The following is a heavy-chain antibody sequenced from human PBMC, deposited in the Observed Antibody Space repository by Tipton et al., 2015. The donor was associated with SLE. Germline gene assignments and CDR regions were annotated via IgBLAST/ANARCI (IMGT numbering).Heavy chain of an antibody. CDR3: ARWRVEDYFDY. V-gene: IGHV3-53*01. J-gene: IGHJ4*02. CDR2: IYSGGST. CDR1: GFTVSSNY. Sequence: SLRLSCAASGFTVSSNYMSWVRQAPGKGLEWVSVIYSGGSTYYADSVKGRFTISRDSSKNTLYLQMNSLRAEDTAVYYCARWRVEDYFDYWGQGTLVTVSS. D-gene: IGHD3-3*01.